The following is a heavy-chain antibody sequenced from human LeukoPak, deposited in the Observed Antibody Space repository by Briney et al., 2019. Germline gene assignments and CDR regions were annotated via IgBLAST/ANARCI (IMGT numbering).Heavy chain of an antibody. J-gene: IGHJ2*01. CDR2: VYYSGAT. CDR1: DGSISNYY. Sequence: SETLSLTCTVSDGSISNYYWSWIRQPPGKGLQWIGYVYYSGATKYNPSLKSRVSMSVDASKKQFSLRLSSVTATDTAVYYCARPNLRYFESSDFPYWYFTLWGRGTLVTVSS. V-gene: IGHV4-59*08. CDR3: ARPNLRYFESSDFPYWYFTL. D-gene: IGHD3-22*01.